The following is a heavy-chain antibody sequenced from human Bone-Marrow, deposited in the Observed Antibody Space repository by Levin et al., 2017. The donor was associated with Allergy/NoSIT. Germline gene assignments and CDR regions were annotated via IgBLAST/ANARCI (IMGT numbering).Heavy chain of an antibody. CDR2: IWYVGSHK. CDR3: TRDRGEWGQFYFDY. V-gene: IGHV3-33*01. J-gene: IGHJ4*02. CDR1: GFTFSAFG. D-gene: IGHD1-26*01. Sequence: LSLTCAASGFTFSAFGMHWVRQAPGRGLEWVAVIWYVGSHKFYADSVKGRFTISRDNSKNTLYLQMNSLRAEDTAVYYCTRDRGEWGQFYFDYWGQGILVTVSS.